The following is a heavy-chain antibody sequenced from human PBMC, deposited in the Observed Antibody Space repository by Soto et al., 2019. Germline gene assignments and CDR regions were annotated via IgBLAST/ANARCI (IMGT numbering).Heavy chain of an antibody. CDR2: INPKFGDT. CDR3: ARNMDYYYGPGSGNGHGF. D-gene: IGHD3-10*01. Sequence: QVQLVQSGAEMKEPGASVRVSCEASGYTFTSYYIHWVRQAPGQGLEWMGWINPKFGDTTYAQDFQGRVSMTRDMSISTVYMELSRLTSDDTAIYYCARNMDYYYGPGSGNGHGFWGQGTTVTVFS. CDR1: GYTFTSYY. J-gene: IGHJ6*02. V-gene: IGHV1-2*02.